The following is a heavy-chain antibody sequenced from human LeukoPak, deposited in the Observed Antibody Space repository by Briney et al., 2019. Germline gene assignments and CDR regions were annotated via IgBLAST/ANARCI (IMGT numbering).Heavy chain of an antibody. V-gene: IGHV4-39*01. CDR3: ASASTVTRLYYFDY. CDR2: IYDSGST. D-gene: IGHD4-11*01. Sequence: SETLSLTCTVSGGSISSSSYYWGWIRQPPGMGLEWIGSIYDSGSTYYHPSLKSRVTISVDTSKNQFSLKLSSVTAADTAVYYCASASTVTRLYYFDYWGQGTLVTVSS. CDR1: GGSISSSSYY. J-gene: IGHJ4*02.